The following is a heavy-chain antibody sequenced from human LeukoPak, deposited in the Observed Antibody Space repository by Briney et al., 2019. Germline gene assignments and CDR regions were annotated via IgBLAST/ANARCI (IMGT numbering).Heavy chain of an antibody. V-gene: IGHV5-51*01. J-gene: IGHJ4*02. CDR2: IYPGDSET. CDR3: ATSMVRGIITRFDY. Sequence: GESLKISCKGSGYSFTSYWIGWVRQMPGKGLEWMGIIYPGDSETRYSPSFQGQVTISADRSISTAFLQWSSLTASDTAMYYCATSMVRGIITRFDYWGQGTLVTVAS. D-gene: IGHD3-10*01. CDR1: GYSFTSYW.